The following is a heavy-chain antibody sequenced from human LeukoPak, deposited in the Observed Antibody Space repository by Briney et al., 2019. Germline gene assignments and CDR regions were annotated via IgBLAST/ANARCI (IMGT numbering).Heavy chain of an antibody. Sequence: GGSLRLSCAASGFTFDDYAMHWVRQAPGKGLEWVSGISWNSGSIGYADSVKGRFTISRDNAKNSLYLQMNSLRAEDTAVYYCALSSSWYGGFFDYWGQGTLVTVSS. CDR3: ALSSSWYGGFFDY. CDR2: ISWNSGSI. D-gene: IGHD6-13*01. CDR1: GFTFDDYA. V-gene: IGHV3-9*01. J-gene: IGHJ4*02.